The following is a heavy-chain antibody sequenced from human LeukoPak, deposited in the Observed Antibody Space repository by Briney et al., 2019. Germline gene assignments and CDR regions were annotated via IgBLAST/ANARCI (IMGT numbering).Heavy chain of an antibody. CDR2: IIPIFGTA. CDR1: GGTFSSYA. V-gene: IGHV1-69*05. CDR3: GVGRDGVVVQAAILGRLDP. D-gene: IGHD2-2*02. J-gene: IGHJ5*02. Sequence: ASVKVSCKASGGTFSSYAISWVRQAPGQGLEWMGGIIPIFGTANYAQKFQGRVTITTDESTSTAYMELSPLRSEDAPVYYCGVGRDGVVVQAAILGRLDPWGQGTLVTVSS.